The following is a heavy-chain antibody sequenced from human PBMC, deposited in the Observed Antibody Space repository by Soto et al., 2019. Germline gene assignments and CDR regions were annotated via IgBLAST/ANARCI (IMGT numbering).Heavy chain of an antibody. J-gene: IGHJ4*02. CDR3: ARRHSSGWFYFDY. CDR1: GFSLSNARMG. CDR2: IFSNNEK. D-gene: IGHD6-19*01. V-gene: IGHV2-26*01. Sequence: QVTLKESGPVLVKPTETLTLTCTVSGFSLSNARMGVSWIRQPPGKALEWLAHIFSNNEKSYSTSLNSRLTISKDTSKRQVVLTMTNMHPVDTATYYCARRHSSGWFYFDYWGQGTLVTVSS.